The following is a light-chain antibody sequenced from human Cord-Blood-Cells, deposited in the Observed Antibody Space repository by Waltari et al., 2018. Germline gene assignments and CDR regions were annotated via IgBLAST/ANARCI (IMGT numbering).Light chain of an antibody. Sequence: QPALTQPASVSGSPGQPITIPCTGTSGVVGGSNLVSWYQQHPGKAPKLMIYEGSKRPSGVSNRFSGSKSGNTASLTISGLQAEDEADYYCCSYAGSSTLVFGGGTKLTVL. CDR1: SGVVGGSNL. J-gene: IGLJ2*01. CDR2: EGS. CDR3: CSYAGSSTLV. V-gene: IGLV2-23*01.